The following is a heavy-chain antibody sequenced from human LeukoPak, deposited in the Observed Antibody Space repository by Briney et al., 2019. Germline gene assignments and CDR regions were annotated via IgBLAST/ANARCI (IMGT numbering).Heavy chain of an antibody. Sequence: EASVKVSCKASGYTFTSYGISWVRQAPGQGLEWMGWISAYNGNTNYAQKLQGRVTMTTDTSTSTAYMELRSLRSEDTAVYYCASYHYGSGSFDYWGQGTLVTVSS. D-gene: IGHD3-10*01. V-gene: IGHV1-18*01. CDR2: ISAYNGNT. J-gene: IGHJ4*02. CDR3: ASYHYGSGSFDY. CDR1: GYTFTSYG.